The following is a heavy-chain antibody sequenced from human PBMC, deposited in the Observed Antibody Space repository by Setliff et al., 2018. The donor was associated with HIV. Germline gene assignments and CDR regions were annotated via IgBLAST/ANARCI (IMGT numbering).Heavy chain of an antibody. CDR1: GGSINNFY. CDR2: ISTSGST. V-gene: IGHV4-4*09. J-gene: IGHJ5*01. CDR3: ARTTYSGSYFNDS. D-gene: IGHD1-26*01. Sequence: PSETLSLTCTVSGGSINNFYWSWIRQPPGKGLEWIGYISTSGSTKYNPSLKSRVTILVDPSNNQFSLKLSSVTAADTAVYYCARTTYSGSYFNDSWGQGTLVTVSS.